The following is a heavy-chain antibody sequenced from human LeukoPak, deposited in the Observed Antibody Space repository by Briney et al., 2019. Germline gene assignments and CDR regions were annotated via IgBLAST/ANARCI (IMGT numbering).Heavy chain of an antibody. D-gene: IGHD5-18*01. CDR3: ARGRSTAMAPEAFDY. Sequence: GAAVKVSCKASGYTFTGYYMHCVRQAPGQGLEWMGWINPNSGGTNYAQKFQGWVTMTRDTSISTAYMELSRLRSDDTAVYYCARGRSTAMAPEAFDYWGQGTLVTVSS. J-gene: IGHJ4*02. V-gene: IGHV1-2*04. CDR2: INPNSGGT. CDR1: GYTFTGYY.